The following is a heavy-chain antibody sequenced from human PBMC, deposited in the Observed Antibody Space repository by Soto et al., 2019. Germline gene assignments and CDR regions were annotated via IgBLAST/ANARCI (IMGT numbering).Heavy chain of an antibody. CDR1: GFSLNTRDVG. Sequence: QITLNESGPALVKPTQTLTLTCTFSGFSLNTRDVGVGWIRQPPGKALEWLGVVYWDDDKTYSPSLKSRLTITKDTPKNQVVLRMTKMDPVDTATYYCAHSRGGVASFWGQGTLVTVSS. CDR2: VYWDDDK. CDR3: AHSRGGVASF. J-gene: IGHJ4*02. V-gene: IGHV2-5*02. D-gene: IGHD3-16*01.